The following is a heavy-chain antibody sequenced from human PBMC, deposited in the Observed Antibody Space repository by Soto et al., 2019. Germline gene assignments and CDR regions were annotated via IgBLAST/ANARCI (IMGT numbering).Heavy chain of an antibody. V-gene: IGHV5-51*01. CDR2: IYPGDSDT. Sequence: GESLKISCKGSGYSFTSYWIGWVRQMPGKGLEWMGIIYPGDSDTRYSPSFQGQVTISADKSISTAYLQWSSLKASDTAMYYCARGSTAAIWGDWFDTWGQGTLVTVSS. J-gene: IGHJ5*02. D-gene: IGHD2-2*02. CDR3: ARGSTAAIWGDWFDT. CDR1: GYSFTSYW.